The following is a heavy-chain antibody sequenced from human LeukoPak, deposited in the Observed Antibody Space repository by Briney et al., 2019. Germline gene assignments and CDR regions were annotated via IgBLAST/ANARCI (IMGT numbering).Heavy chain of an antibody. V-gene: IGHV3-30*03. D-gene: IGHD1-26*01. CDR1: GLIFISSG. Sequence: GGSLRLSCAASGLIFISSGMHWVRQAPGKGLEWVAVISHDGTNKKYADSVRGRFTISRDNSKNTFYLQMISLRAEDTAVYYCARGVVGVIPIDYWGQGTLVTVSS. CDR2: ISHDGTNK. CDR3: ARGVVGVIPIDY. J-gene: IGHJ4*02.